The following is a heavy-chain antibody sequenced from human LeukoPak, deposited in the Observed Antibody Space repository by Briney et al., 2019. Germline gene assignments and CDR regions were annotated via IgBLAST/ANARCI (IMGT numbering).Heavy chain of an antibody. CDR2: ISGRGASK. J-gene: IGHJ4*02. D-gene: IGHD2-2*01. V-gene: IGHV3-23*01. CDR1: GLTFNNYA. Sequence: PGGSLRLSCAVSGLTFNNYAMSWVRQAPGKGLEWVLGISGRGASKYYADSVKGRFTISRDNSKNTLYLQMNSLRAEDTAVYYCAKGVVVAPDVTPFDYWGQGTLVTVSS. CDR3: AKGVVVAPDVTPFDY.